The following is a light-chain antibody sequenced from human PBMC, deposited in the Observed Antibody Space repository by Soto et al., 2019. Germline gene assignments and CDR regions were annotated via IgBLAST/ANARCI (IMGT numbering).Light chain of an antibody. CDR1: SSNVGGYNY. Sequence: QSVLTQPRSVSGSPGQPVTISCTGTSSNVGGYNYVSWYQQHPGKAPKLILYDVTKRPSGVPDRLSGSKSGNTASLTISGLQAEDEAGYYCCSYAGTYTWVFGGGTKLTVL. J-gene: IGLJ3*02. CDR2: DVT. CDR3: CSYAGTYTWV. V-gene: IGLV2-11*01.